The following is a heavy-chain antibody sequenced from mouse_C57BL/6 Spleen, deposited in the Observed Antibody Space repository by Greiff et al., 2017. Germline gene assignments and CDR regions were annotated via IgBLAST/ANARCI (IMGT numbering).Heavy chain of an antibody. CDR1: GYTFTSYT. CDR3: ARGPYYYGRDYCDY. CDR2: INPSSGYT. Sequence: QVHVKQSGAELARPGASVKMSCKASGYTFTSYTMHWVKQRPGQGLEWIGYINPSSGYTKYNQKFKDKATLTADNSSSTAYMQLSSLTSEDSAVYYCARGPYYYGRDYCDYGGQGTTRTVAS. D-gene: IGHD1-1*01. V-gene: IGHV1-4*01. J-gene: IGHJ2*01.